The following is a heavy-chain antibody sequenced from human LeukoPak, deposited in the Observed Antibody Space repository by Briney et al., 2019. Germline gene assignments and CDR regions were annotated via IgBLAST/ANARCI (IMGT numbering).Heavy chain of an antibody. CDR1: GGSKSSYY. CDR2: MYYSGST. V-gene: IGHV4-59*01. D-gene: IGHD6-19*01. CDR3: AGSSGWGSWWFDP. J-gene: IGHJ5*02. Sequence: SETLSLTCTVSGGSKSSYYWNWIRQPPGKGLEWIGYMYYSGSTNYNPSLKSRVAISVDTSKNQFSLRLRSVTAADTAVYYCAGSSGWGSWWFDPWGQGTLVTVSS.